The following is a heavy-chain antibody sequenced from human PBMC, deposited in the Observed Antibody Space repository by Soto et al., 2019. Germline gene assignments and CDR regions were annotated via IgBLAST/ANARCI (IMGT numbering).Heavy chain of an antibody. CDR3: TRDLSPPSSCGGDCYGMDV. D-gene: IGHD2-21*01. Sequence: PGGSLRLSCSASGFTFSDYAMSWVRQAPGQGLEWVGFIRSNAYGGTAEYAASVRGRFTISRDDSKSIAYLQMNSLKTEDTAMYYCTRDLSPPSSCGGDCYGMDVWGQGTTVTVSS. CDR1: GFTFSDYA. CDR2: IRSNAYGGTA. V-gene: IGHV3-49*04. J-gene: IGHJ6*02.